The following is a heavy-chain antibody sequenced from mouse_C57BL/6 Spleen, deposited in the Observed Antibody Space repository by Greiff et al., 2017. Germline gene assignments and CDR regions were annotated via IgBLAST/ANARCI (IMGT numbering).Heavy chain of an antibody. Sequence: EVQLQQSGPELVKPGASVKISCKASGYTFTDYYMNWVEQSHGKSLEWIGDINPNNGGTSYNQKFKGKATLTVDKSSSTAYMELRSLTSEDSAVYYCARWLLRDYWGQGTTLTVSS. J-gene: IGHJ2*01. CDR2: INPNNGGT. D-gene: IGHD2-3*01. V-gene: IGHV1-26*01. CDR1: GYTFTDYY. CDR3: ARWLLRDY.